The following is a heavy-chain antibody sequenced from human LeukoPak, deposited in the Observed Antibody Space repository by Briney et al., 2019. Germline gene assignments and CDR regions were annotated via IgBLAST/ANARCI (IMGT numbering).Heavy chain of an antibody. CDR2: ISSSSYI. V-gene: IGHV3-21*01. D-gene: IGHD3-16*02. J-gene: IGHJ5*02. Sequence: PGGSLRLSCAAPGFTFSGYTMNWVRQAPGKGLEWVSSISSSSYIYYADSVKGRFTISRDNAKNSLYLQVNSLRAEDTAVYYCARDREGDYIWGSYRPDWFDPWGQGTLVTVSS. CDR3: ARDREGDYIWGSYRPDWFDP. CDR1: GFTFSGYT.